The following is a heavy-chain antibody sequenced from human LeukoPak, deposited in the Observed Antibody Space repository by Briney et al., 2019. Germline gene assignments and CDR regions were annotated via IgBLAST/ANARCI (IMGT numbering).Heavy chain of an antibody. D-gene: IGHD3-9*01. V-gene: IGHV4-4*07. CDR2: IYTSGST. Sequence: KSSETLSLTCTVSGGSIRGYYWSWIRQPAGKGLEWIGRIYTSGSTNYNPSLKSRVTISVDTSKNQFSLKLSSVTAADTAVYYCARVGRDYDILTGSHYYMDVWGKGTTVTVSS. CDR3: ARVGRDYDILTGSHYYMDV. CDR1: GGSIRGYY. J-gene: IGHJ6*03.